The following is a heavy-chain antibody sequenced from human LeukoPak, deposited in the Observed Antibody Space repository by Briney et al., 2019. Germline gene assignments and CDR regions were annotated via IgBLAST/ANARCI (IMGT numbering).Heavy chain of an antibody. CDR3: ARAGTTWYVGLGN. CDR1: GFSVSSNY. CDR2: LYPGGST. Sequence: GGSLRLSCAASGFSVSSNYMSWVRQAPGKGLEWVSVLYPGGSTYYADSVKGRFTISRGNSKNTMFLQMNSLRAEDTAVYYCARAGTTWYVGLGNWGQGTLVTVSS. V-gene: IGHV3-66*01. D-gene: IGHD6-13*01. J-gene: IGHJ4*02.